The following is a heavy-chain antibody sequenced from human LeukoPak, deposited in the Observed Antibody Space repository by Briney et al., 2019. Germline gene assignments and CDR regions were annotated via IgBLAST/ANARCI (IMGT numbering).Heavy chain of an antibody. V-gene: IGHV4-61*02. CDR1: GGSISSGSYY. J-gene: IGHJ6*03. Sequence: SQTLSLTCTVSGGSISSGSYYWSWIRQPAGKGLEWIGRIYTSGSTNYNPSLKSRVTISVDTSKNQFSLKLSSVTAADTAMYYCARVDWLANHYYYMDVWGKGTTVTVSS. CDR2: IYTSGST. CDR3: ARVDWLANHYYYMDV. D-gene: IGHD2-21*01.